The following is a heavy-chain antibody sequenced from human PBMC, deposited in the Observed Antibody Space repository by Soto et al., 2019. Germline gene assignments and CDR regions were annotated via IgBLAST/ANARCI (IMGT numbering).Heavy chain of an antibody. D-gene: IGHD5-18*01. V-gene: IGHV3-30*18. CDR2: ISYDESNK. CDR3: AKTVGVQLWLGY. Sequence: QVQLVESGGGVVQPGRSLRLSCAASGFTFSSYGMHWVRQAPGKGLEWVAVISYDESNKYYADSVKGRFTISRDNSKNTLYLKMNSLRAEDTAVYYCAKTVGVQLWLGYWGQGTLVTVSS. J-gene: IGHJ4*02. CDR1: GFTFSSYG.